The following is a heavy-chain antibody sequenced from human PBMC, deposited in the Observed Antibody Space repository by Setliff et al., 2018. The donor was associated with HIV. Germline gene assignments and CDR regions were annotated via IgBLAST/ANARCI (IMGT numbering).Heavy chain of an antibody. CDR2: IKSKTDGGTA. CDR3: TTDSITIFGVVIHYYYYYMDV. D-gene: IGHD3-3*01. J-gene: IGHJ6*03. CDR1: GFTFNSAW. V-gene: IGHV3-15*01. Sequence: LRLSCVASGFTFNSAWMTWVRQAPGKGLEWVGRIKSKTDGGTADYAAPVKGRFTISRDDSKNTLYLQMNSLKTEDTAVYYCTTDSITIFGVVIHYYYYYMDVWGKGTMVTVS.